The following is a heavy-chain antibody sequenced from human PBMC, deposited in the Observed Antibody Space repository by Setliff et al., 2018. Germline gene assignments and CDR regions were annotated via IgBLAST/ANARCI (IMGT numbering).Heavy chain of an antibody. V-gene: IGHV4-39*01. D-gene: IGHD3-10*01. CDR1: GGSISSGDYY. CDR2: IYYSGST. Sequence: SETLSLTCTVSGGSISSGDYYWSWIRQPPGKGLEWIGYIYYSGSTYYNPSLKSRVTISVDTSKNQFSLKLSSVTAADTAVYYCARQPILLWFGELPSGPTDWFDPWGQGTLVTVSS. CDR3: ARQPILLWFGELPSGPTDWFDP. J-gene: IGHJ5*02.